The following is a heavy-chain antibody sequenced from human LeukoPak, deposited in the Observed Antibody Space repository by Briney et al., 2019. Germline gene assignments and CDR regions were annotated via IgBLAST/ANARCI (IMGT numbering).Heavy chain of an antibody. J-gene: IGHJ4*02. V-gene: IGHV4-59*01. CDR3: ARGGTMVRGVDFDY. Sequence: SETLSLTCTVSGGSISSYYWSWIRQPPGKGLEWIGYIYYSGSTNYNPPLKSRVTISVDTSKNQFSLKLSSVTAADTAVYYCARGGTMVRGVDFDYWGQGTLVTVSS. CDR1: GGSISSYY. CDR2: IYYSGST. D-gene: IGHD3-10*01.